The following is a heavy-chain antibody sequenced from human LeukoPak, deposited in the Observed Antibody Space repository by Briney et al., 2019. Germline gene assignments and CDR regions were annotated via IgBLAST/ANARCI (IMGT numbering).Heavy chain of an antibody. D-gene: IGHD6-19*01. V-gene: IGHV4-59*08. CDR3: ARWDDSAWAFGS. Sequence: PSETLSLTCIVSGGSIRTYSWNWIRQSPGKGLEWIGYISHSGTTSYRSSLKSRVTISVDTSKNQLSLKLASVTAADTAVYFCARWDDSAWAFGSWGPGTLVTVSS. CDR2: ISHSGTT. J-gene: IGHJ4*02. CDR1: GGSIRTYS.